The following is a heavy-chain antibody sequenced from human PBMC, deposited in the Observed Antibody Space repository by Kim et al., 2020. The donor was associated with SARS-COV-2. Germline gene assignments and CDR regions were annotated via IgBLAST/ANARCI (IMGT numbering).Heavy chain of an antibody. CDR3: ATISGSFPDY. Sequence: GGSLRLSCAASGFTFSAYTMHWVRQAPGKGLDWVSSISYGSTYIYYADSVKGRFTVSRDNAKNSLYLQMNSLRAEVTARYYCATISGSFPDYWGQGTLVTVSS. CDR2: ISYGSTYI. CDR1: GFTFSAYT. V-gene: IGHV3-21*01. J-gene: IGHJ4*02. D-gene: IGHD1-26*01.